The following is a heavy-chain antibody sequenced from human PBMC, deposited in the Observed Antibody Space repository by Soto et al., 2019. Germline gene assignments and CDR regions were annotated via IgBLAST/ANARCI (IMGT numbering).Heavy chain of an antibody. CDR1: GGTFSSYA. CDR2: IIPIFGTA. V-gene: IGHV1-69*12. D-gene: IGHD2-15*01. CDR3: AREEGSDCSGGSCYAGGYYGMDV. Sequence: QVQLVQSGAEVKKPGSSVKVSCKASGGTFSSYAISWVRQAPGQGLEWMGGIIPIFGTANYAQKFQGRVTITADESTSTAYMELSSLGSEDTAVYYCAREEGSDCSGGSCYAGGYYGMDVWGQGTTVTVSS. J-gene: IGHJ6*02.